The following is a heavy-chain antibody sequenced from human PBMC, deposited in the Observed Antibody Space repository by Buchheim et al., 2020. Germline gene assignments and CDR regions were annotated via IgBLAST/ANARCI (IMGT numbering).Heavy chain of an antibody. D-gene: IGHD2-2*01. J-gene: IGHJ6*02. Sequence: QVQLVQSGAEVKKPGASVKVSCKASGYTFTSYDINWVRQATGQGLEWMGWMNPNSGNTGYAQKFQGRVTMTRNTSISTAYMELSSLRSEDTAVYYCARDQIPYQLLLNPLYYYYGMDVWGQGTT. V-gene: IGHV1-8*01. CDR1: GYTFTSYD. CDR3: ARDQIPYQLLLNPLYYYYGMDV. CDR2: MNPNSGNT.